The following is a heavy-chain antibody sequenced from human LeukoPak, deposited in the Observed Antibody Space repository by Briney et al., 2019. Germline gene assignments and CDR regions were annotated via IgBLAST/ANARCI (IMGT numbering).Heavy chain of an antibody. Sequence: GGSLRLSCAASGFTFSNYSMNWVRQTPGKGLEWVSTVSGGGSEKNYADSVKGRFTISRDNSRNTLYLQMNSLRDEDTAVYYCASRGTTGSWGQGTLVTVSS. CDR2: VSGGGSEK. J-gene: IGHJ5*02. CDR1: GFTFSNYS. CDR3: ASRGTTGS. V-gene: IGHV3-21*04. D-gene: IGHD1-1*01.